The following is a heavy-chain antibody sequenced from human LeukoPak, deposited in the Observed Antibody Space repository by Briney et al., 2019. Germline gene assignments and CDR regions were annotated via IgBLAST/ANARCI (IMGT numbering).Heavy chain of an antibody. D-gene: IGHD6-25*01. CDR3: AVQDHPRLRVPTFTDV. CDR2: IGAGSGAIT. V-gene: IGHV3-23*01. J-gene: IGHJ6*02. Sequence: GGSLRHLRSSSGFHFSNLADREPRQAPGKGLEWVSAIGAGSGAITIYADSVKGRFTISRDNSKNTLYLQMNSLREDERVVYYLAVQDHPRLRVPTFTDVWSQGTTVTVSS. CDR1: GFHFSNLA.